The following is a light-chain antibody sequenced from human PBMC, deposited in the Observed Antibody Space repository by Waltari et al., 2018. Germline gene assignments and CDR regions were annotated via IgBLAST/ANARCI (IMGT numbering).Light chain of an antibody. V-gene: IGKV1-5*03. Sequence: DIQMPQSPSTLSASVGARVIITCRASQSISSWLAWYQQKPGKAPKLLIYKASNLESGVPSRFSGNGSGTEFTLTISSLQPDDFATYYCQQYDTYWTFGQGTKVDIK. CDR2: KAS. CDR3: QQYDTYWT. J-gene: IGKJ1*01. CDR1: QSISSW.